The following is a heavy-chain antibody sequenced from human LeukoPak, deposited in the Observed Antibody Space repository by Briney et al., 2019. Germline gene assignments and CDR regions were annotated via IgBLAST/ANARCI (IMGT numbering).Heavy chain of an antibody. CDR2: IPSDGTKK. CDR3: ATLDH. Sequence: GGSLRLSCAASGFTFSSYGLHWVRQAPGEGLEWVAFIPSDGTKKYYADSVRGRFTISRDNSNNMLYLQMNSLRVEDTAVYFGATLDHWGQGALVTVSS. D-gene: IGHD1-26*01. V-gene: IGHV3-30*02. J-gene: IGHJ4*02. CDR1: GFTFSSYG.